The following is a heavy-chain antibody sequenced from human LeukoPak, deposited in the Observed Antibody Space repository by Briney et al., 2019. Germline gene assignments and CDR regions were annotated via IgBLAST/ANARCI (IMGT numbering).Heavy chain of an antibody. Sequence: SETLSLTCTVSGGSISSYYWSWIRQPPGKGLEWIGYIYYSGSTNYNPSLKSRVTISVDTSKNQFSLKLSSVTAADTAVYYCARVIYSDTSGYFDSWDQGTLVTVSS. CDR2: IYYSGST. J-gene: IGHJ5*01. CDR1: GGSISSYY. V-gene: IGHV4-59*12. CDR3: ARVIYSDTSGYFDS. D-gene: IGHD3-22*01.